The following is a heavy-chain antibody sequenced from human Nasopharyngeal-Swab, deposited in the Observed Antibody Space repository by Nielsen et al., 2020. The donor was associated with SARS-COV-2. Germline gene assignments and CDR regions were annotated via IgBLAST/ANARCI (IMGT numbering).Heavy chain of an antibody. D-gene: IGHD3-3*01. V-gene: IGHV4-39*01. CDR1: GGSISSSSYY. Sequence: SETLSLTCTVSGGSISSSSYYWGWIRQPPGKGLEWIGSIYYSGSTYYNPSLKSRVTISVDTSKNQFSLKLSSVTAADTAVYYCASCRTSITIFGVVIRNGMDVWGQVTTVTVSS. J-gene: IGHJ6*02. CDR3: ASCRTSITIFGVVIRNGMDV. CDR2: IYYSGST.